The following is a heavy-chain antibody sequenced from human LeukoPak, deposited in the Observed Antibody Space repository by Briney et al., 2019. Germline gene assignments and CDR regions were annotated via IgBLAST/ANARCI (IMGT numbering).Heavy chain of an antibody. Sequence: SETLSLTCTVSGGSVNSGDSFWSWIRQPPGKGLEWIGYIYYSGSTNYNPSLKSRVTISVDTSKNQFSLKLSSVTAADTAVYYCARSVHNWNDYFGYWGQGTLVTVSS. D-gene: IGHD1-20*01. CDR3: ARSVHNWNDYFGY. CDR1: GGSVNSGDSF. CDR2: IYYSGST. J-gene: IGHJ4*01. V-gene: IGHV4-61*08.